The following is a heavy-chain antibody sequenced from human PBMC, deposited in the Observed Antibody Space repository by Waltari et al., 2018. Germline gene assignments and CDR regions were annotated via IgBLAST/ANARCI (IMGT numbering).Heavy chain of an antibody. D-gene: IGHD2-15*01. J-gene: IGHJ4*02. V-gene: IGHV4-34*01. CDR3: ARFPPRDCSGGSCYRY. CDR1: GGSFSGYY. Sequence: QVQLQQWGAGLLKPSETLSLTCAVYGGSFSGYYWSGIRQPPGKGLEWIGEINHSGSTNYNPSLKIRVTISVDTSKNQFSLKLSSVTAADTAVYYCARFPPRDCSGGSCYRYWGQGTLVTVSS. CDR2: INHSGST.